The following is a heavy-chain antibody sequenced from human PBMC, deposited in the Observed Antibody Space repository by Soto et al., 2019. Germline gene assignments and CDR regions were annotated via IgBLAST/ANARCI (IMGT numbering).Heavy chain of an antibody. CDR1: GFIFRSFG. CDR2: ISYDGADE. V-gene: IGHV3-30*18. Sequence: QVQLVESGGGVVQPGTSLRLSCAASGFIFRSFGMHWVRQAPGKGLEWVTVISYDGADEYYADSVKGRFTISRDNSKNTLYLHMNGLRAEDTAVYYGAKDVISVAAYSDYYYGMDVWGQGTTFTVSS. D-gene: IGHD6-19*01. CDR3: AKDVISVAAYSDYYYGMDV. J-gene: IGHJ6*02.